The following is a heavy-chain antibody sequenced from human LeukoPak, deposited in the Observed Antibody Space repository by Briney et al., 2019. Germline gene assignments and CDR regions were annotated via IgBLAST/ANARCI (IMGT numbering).Heavy chain of an antibody. J-gene: IGHJ4*02. D-gene: IGHD3-10*01. Sequence: GESLKISCKGSGYRFTSYWIGWVRQMPGKGLEWMGIIYPGDSDTRYSPSFQGQVTISADKSISTAYLQWSSLKASDTAMYYCARHGSGWLGDFPVDYWGQGTLVTVSS. V-gene: IGHV5-51*01. CDR2: IYPGDSDT. CDR1: GYRFTSYW. CDR3: ARHGSGWLGDFPVDY.